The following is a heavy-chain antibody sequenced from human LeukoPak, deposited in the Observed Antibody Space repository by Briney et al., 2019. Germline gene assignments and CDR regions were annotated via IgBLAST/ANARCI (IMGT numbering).Heavy chain of an antibody. D-gene: IGHD3-16*02. Sequence: GGSLRLSCAASGFTVSSNYMSWVRQAPGKGLEWVSVIYSGGSTYYADSVKGRFTISRDNSKNTLYLQMNSLRAEDTAVYYCAKDQATYYDYVWGSYRSYYFDYWGQGTLVTVSS. V-gene: IGHV3-66*01. CDR1: GFTVSSNY. J-gene: IGHJ4*02. CDR3: AKDQATYYDYVWGSYRSYYFDY. CDR2: IYSGGST.